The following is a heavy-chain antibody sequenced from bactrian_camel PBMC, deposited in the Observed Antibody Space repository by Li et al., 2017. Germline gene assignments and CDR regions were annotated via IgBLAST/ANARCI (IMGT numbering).Heavy chain of an antibody. Sequence: QLVESGGGSVQAGGSLRLSCSASEDTYQTYCMGWFRQAPGKEREGVAAIYTGGDRLYADSVKGRFTISLNRAQTMVYLQMSSLEPEDTAVYYCAEGRGSRGEHCYSLNYWGQGTQVTVS. D-gene: IGHD6*01. CDR1: EDTYQTYC. CDR3: AEGRGSRGEHCYSLNY. CDR2: IYTGGDR. V-gene: IGHV3S53*01. J-gene: IGHJ4*01.